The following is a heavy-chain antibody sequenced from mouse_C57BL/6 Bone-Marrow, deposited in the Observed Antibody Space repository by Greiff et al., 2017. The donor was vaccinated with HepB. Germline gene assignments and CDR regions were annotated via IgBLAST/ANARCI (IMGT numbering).Heavy chain of an antibody. CDR3: ARLIRSHWYFDV. Sequence: QVQLQQSGAELVRPGPSVKMSCKASGYTFTNYWIGWAKQRPGHGLEWIGDIYPGGGYTNYNEKFKGKATLTADKSSSTAYLQFSSLTSEDSAIYYCARLIRSHWYFDVWGTGTTVTVSS. CDR1: GYTFTNYW. J-gene: IGHJ1*03. V-gene: IGHV1-63*01. CDR2: IYPGGGYT. D-gene: IGHD1-1*01.